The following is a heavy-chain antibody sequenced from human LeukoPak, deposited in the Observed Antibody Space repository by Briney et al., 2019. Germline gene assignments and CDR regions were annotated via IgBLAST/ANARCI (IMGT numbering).Heavy chain of an antibody. V-gene: IGHV4-30-4*01. CDR2: MYYSGST. CDR1: GGSISSGDYY. Sequence: SETLSLTCTVSGGSISSGDYYWSWIRQPPGKGLEWIAYMYYSGSTYYNPSLKSRVTMSADTPKDQLSLKLSSVTAADTAVYYCARPYYYDSRIDPWGQGILVTVSS. J-gene: IGHJ5*02. D-gene: IGHD3-22*01. CDR3: ARPYYYDSRIDP.